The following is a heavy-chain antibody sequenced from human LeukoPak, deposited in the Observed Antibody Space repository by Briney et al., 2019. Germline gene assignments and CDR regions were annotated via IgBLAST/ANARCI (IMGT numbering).Heavy chain of an antibody. V-gene: IGHV4-4*07. D-gene: IGHD5-18*01. CDR3: ARAGLGYSYGFDY. J-gene: IGHJ4*02. Sequence: SETLSLTCTVSGGSISGYYWSWIRQPAGKGLEWIGRVYSSGNTNYNPSLKSRVTMAVDTSKKQFSLKLSSVTAADTAIYYCARAGLGYSYGFDYWGQGTLVTVSS. CDR1: GGSISGYY. CDR2: VYSSGNT.